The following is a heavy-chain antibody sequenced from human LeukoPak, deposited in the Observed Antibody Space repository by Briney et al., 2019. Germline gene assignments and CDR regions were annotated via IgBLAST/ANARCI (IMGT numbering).Heavy chain of an antibody. V-gene: IGHV1-2*02. CDR2: INPTSGGA. CDR3: ARVCNGVVVIVPDDALDI. Sequence: ASVTVSCKASGYTFTDYYLHWVRQAPGQGPEWMGWINPTSGGANYAQEFQGRVTMTRDTSISTVYMELSRLRSDDTAEYYCARVCNGVVVIVPDDALDIWGQGTMVTVSS. D-gene: IGHD3-22*01. J-gene: IGHJ3*02. CDR1: GYTFTDYY.